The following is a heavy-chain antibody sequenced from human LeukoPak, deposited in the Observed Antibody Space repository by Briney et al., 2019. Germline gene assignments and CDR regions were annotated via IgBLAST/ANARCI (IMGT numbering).Heavy chain of an antibody. CDR1: GYTFTGYY. J-gene: IGHJ3*02. D-gene: IGHD3-22*01. CDR2: INPNSGGT. V-gene: IGHV1-2*06. Sequence: ALVKVSCKASGYTFTGYYMHWVRQAPGQGLEWMGRINPNSGGTNYAQKFQGRVTMTRDTSISTAYMELSRLRSDDTAVYYCARSITMIVVVPKIDAFDIWGQGTMVTVSS. CDR3: ARSITMIVVVPKIDAFDI.